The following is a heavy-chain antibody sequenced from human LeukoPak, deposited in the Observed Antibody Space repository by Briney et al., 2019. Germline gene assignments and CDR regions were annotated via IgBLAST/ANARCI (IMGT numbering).Heavy chain of an antibody. V-gene: IGHV3-23*01. D-gene: IGHD4-23*01. J-gene: IGHJ4*02. Sequence: GESLRLSCAASGFTFSSYAMSWVRQAPGKGLEWVSAISGSGGSTYHADSVKGRFTISRDNAKNSLYLQMNSLRAEDTAVYYCAIEVTTVVTRFFDYWGQGTRVTVSS. CDR1: GFTFSSYA. CDR3: AIEVTTVVTRFFDY. CDR2: ISGSGGST.